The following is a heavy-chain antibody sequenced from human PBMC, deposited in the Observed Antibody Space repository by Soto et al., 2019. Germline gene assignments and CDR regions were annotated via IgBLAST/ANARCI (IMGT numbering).Heavy chain of an antibody. D-gene: IGHD5-18*01. CDR2: ISPYNGNT. Sequence: VASVKVSCKASAYTFTNYVISWVRQSPGQGLEWLGWISPYNGNTNYAQKFQGRVTMTTDTSTSTAYMDLRSLRSDDTAVYFCAREVAGVVTAMGNAFDIWGQGTMVTVSS. J-gene: IGHJ3*02. V-gene: IGHV1-18*01. CDR3: AREVAGVVTAMGNAFDI. CDR1: AYTFTNYV.